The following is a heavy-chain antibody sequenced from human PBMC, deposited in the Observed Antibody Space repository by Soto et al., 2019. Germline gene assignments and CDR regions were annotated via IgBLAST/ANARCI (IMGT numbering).Heavy chain of an antibody. V-gene: IGHV3-23*01. Sequence: GGSLGLSCAASGFTFSNYAVTWVRQAPGKGLEWVSTISGSGGSTYYSDSVKGRFTISRDNSKNTLYLQMNSLRAEDTAVYYCAKVPVPNTPFSPYAGEDYWGQGTLVTVSS. CDR3: AKVPVPNTPFSPYAGEDY. CDR1: GFTFSNYA. J-gene: IGHJ4*02. CDR2: ISGSGGST. D-gene: IGHD3-10*01.